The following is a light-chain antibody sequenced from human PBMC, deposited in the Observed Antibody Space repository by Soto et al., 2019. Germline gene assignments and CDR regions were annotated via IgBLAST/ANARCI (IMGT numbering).Light chain of an antibody. Sequence: EIVLTQSPGTLSLSPGKRATPSCRASQRVSSGYVAWYQQKPGQPPRLLIFGASTRANGIPARFSGSGSGTEFTLTISSLQSEDFAVYYCQQDKNWPPITFGQGTRLEIK. CDR2: GAS. CDR3: QQDKNWPPIT. J-gene: IGKJ5*01. V-gene: IGKV3D-15*01. CDR1: QRVSSG.